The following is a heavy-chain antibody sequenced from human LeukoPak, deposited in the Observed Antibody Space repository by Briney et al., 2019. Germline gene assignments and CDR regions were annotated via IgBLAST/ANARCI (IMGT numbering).Heavy chain of an antibody. D-gene: IGHD3-16*01. Sequence: ASVKVSCKASGYTFTSYGISWVRQAPGQGLEWMGWISAYNGNTNYAQKLQGRVTMTTDTSTSTAYMELRSLRSDDTAVYYCARSGRHMITSEEPYYFDYWGQGTLVTVSS. CDR3: ARSGRHMITSEEPYYFDY. J-gene: IGHJ4*02. V-gene: IGHV1-18*01. CDR2: ISAYNGNT. CDR1: GYTFTSYG.